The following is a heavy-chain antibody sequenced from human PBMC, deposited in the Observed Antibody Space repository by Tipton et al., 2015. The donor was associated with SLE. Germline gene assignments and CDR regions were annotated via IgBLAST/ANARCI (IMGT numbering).Heavy chain of an antibody. CDR2: IYYSGST. J-gene: IGHJ4*02. D-gene: IGHD1-1*01. CDR3: ARVVSWGTGTLFDY. V-gene: IGHV4-39*06. Sequence: TLSLTCTVSGGSISSSSYYWGWIRQPPGKGLEWIGSIYYSGSTYYNPSLKSRVTISVDTSKNQFPLKLSSVTAADTAVYYCARVVSWGTGTLFDYWGQGTLVTVSS. CDR1: GGSISSSSYY.